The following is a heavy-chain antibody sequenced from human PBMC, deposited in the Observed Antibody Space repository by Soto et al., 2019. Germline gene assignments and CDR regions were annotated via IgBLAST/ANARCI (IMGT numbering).Heavy chain of an antibody. D-gene: IGHD5-18*01. V-gene: IGHV1-46*01. Sequence: GASVKVSCKAYGYTFTSYYMHWVRQAPGQGLEWMGIINPSGGSTSYAQKFQGRVTMTRDTSTSTVYMELSSLRSEDTAVYYCARVRVDTAPTSYYYYGMDVWGQGTTVTVSS. J-gene: IGHJ6*02. CDR2: INPSGGST. CDR1: GYTFTSYY. CDR3: ARVRVDTAPTSYYYYGMDV.